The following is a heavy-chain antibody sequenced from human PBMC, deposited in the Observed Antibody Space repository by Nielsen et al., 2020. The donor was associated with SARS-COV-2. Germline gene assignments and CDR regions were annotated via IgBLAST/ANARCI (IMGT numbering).Heavy chain of an antibody. V-gene: IGHV3-23*01. D-gene: IGHD1-1*01. CDR1: GFIFSSYA. CDR2: IRGSGGST. Sequence: GGSLRFSCEASGFIFSSYAMSWVRQAPGKGLEWVSGIRGSGGSTDYADSVKGRFTISRDNSKNTLYLQMNSLRDEDTAVYYCAKRPNEYYYYYLDVWGKGTTVTVSS. J-gene: IGHJ6*03. CDR3: AKRPNEYYYYYLDV.